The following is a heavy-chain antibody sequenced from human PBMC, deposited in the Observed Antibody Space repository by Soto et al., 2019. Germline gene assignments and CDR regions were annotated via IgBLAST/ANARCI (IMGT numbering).Heavy chain of an antibody. CDR2: IYYSGST. D-gene: IGHD4-17*01. CDR1: GGSISSGGYY. CDR3: ARAQSRGGAYGDFDY. Sequence: QVQLQESGPGLVKPSQTLSLTCTVSGGSISSGGYYWSWIRQHPGKGLEWIGYIYYSGSTYYNPSLQSRVTMSVDTSKNQVSLKLSSVTAAGTAVYYGARAQSRGGAYGDFDYWGQGTLVTVSS. V-gene: IGHV4-31*03. J-gene: IGHJ4*02.